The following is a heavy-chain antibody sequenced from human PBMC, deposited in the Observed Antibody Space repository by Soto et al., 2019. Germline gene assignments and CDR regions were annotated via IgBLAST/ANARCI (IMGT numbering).Heavy chain of an antibody. V-gene: IGHV3-33*01. CDR3: ARGARDFDY. CDR1: GFTFNTYV. Sequence: GGSLRLSCAASGFTFNTYVMHWVRQAPGKGLEWVALILYDGSNKYYADSVKGRFTISRDNSKNTLYLQMNSLRAEDTAVYYCARGARDFDYWGQGTLVTVPS. J-gene: IGHJ4*02. CDR2: ILYDGSNK. D-gene: IGHD3-16*01.